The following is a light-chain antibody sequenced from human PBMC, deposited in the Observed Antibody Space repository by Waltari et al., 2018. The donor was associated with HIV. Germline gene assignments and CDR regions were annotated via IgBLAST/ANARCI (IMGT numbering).Light chain of an antibody. CDR1: ASPKPS. J-gene: IGLJ1*01. CDR2: KNT. CDR3: LSADRSGTYV. V-gene: IGLV3-25*03. Sequence: SSELTQPPSVSVSPGQTARITCSGDASPKPSHHWFQQKAGQALVVVIHKNTKRPSGIPERFSASRSGTTVTLTITGVQTDDEADYYCLSADRSGTYVFGPGTTVTVL.